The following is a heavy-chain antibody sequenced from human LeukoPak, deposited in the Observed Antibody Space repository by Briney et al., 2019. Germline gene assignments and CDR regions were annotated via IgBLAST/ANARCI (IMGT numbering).Heavy chain of an antibody. CDR3: ARGPWGRYCSSTSCPYYFDY. J-gene: IGHJ4*02. D-gene: IGHD2-2*01. CDR1: GQTFTGYY. V-gene: IGHV1-2*02. Sequence: ASVKVSCKASGQTFTGYYIHWVRQAPGQGLEWMGWINPNSGGTNYAQKFQGRVTMTRDTSISTAYMELSRLRSDDTAVYYCARGPWGRYCSSTSCPYYFDYWGQGTLVTVSS. CDR2: INPNSGGT.